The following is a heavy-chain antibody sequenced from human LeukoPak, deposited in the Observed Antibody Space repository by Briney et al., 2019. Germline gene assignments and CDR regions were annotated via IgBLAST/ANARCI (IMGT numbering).Heavy chain of an antibody. CDR1: GFTFSSFG. D-gene: IGHD3-3*01. J-gene: IGHJ6*02. V-gene: IGHV3-33*08. CDR3: AREYYDFYYYGMDV. CDR2: IWYDGSNK. Sequence: GGSLRLSCAAPGFTFSSFGIHWVRQAPGKGLEWVAVIWYDGSNKYYADSVKGRFTISRDNSKNTLYLQMNSLRAEDTAVYYCAREYYDFYYYGMDVWGQGTTVTVSS.